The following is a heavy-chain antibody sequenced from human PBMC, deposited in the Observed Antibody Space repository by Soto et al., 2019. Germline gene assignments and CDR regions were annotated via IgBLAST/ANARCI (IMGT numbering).Heavy chain of an antibody. V-gene: IGHV1-2*04. CDR2: INPNSGGT. D-gene: IGHD6-19*01. CDR3: ARSPTGYSSGWNYYYGMDV. Sequence: ASVKVSCKASGYTFTGYYMHWVRQAPGQGLEWMGWINPNSGGTNYAQKFQGWVTMTRDTSISTAYMELSRLRSDDTAVYYCARSPTGYSSGWNYYYGMDVWGQGTTVTVSS. J-gene: IGHJ6*02. CDR1: GYTFTGYY.